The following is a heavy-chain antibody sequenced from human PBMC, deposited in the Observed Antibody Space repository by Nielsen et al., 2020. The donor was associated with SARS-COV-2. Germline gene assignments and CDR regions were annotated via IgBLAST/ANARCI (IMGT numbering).Heavy chain of an antibody. CDR3: ARDGLYYYDSSGYYNVAFDI. D-gene: IGHD3-22*01. Sequence: GESLKISCAASGFTFTSHSMNWVRQAPGKGLEWVSSISSGSTNMFYADSLKGRFTISRDNAKNSLYLQMNSLRGEDTAVYYCARDGLYYYDSSGYYNVAFDIWDQGTMVTVSS. CDR2: ISSGSTNM. V-gene: IGHV3-21*01. J-gene: IGHJ3*02. CDR1: GFTFTSHS.